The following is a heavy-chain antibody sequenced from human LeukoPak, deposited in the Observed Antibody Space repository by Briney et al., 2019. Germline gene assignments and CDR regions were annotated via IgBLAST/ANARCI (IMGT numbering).Heavy chain of an antibody. CDR3: AREGYFGSGSYQMGY. J-gene: IGHJ4*02. V-gene: IGHV1-2*02. CDR1: GYTFTGYY. CDR2: INPNSGDT. D-gene: IGHD3-10*01. Sequence: GAAVKVSCKASGYTFTGYYRNWVRQAPGQGLEWRGWINPNSGDTNYSQNFQGSVTMTSDTSISTAYMELRRLRSGDTAVYYCAREGYFGSGSYQMGYWGQGTLVTVSS.